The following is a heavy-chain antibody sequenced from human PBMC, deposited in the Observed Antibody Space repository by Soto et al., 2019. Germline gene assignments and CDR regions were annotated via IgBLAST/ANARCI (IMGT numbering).Heavy chain of an antibody. Sequence: QVQLVQSGAEVKKPGASVKVSCKASGYTFTSYYMHWVRQAPGQGLEWMGIINPSGGSTSYAQKLQGRVTMTREKSTSTVYMELSSLRSEDTAVYYCARGGAMVATIRTYYYYYMDVWGKGTTVTVSS. D-gene: IGHD5-12*01. CDR2: INPSGGST. V-gene: IGHV1-46*03. J-gene: IGHJ6*03. CDR1: GYTFTSYY. CDR3: ARGGAMVATIRTYYYYYMDV.